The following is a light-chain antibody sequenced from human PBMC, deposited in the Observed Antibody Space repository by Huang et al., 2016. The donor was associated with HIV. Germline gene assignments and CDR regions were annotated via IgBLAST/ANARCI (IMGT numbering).Light chain of an antibody. CDR2: GAS. V-gene: IGKV3-15*01. Sequence: EIVMTQSPATLSVSPGERATLSCRASQNINNKLACYQQIPGQAPRLLIYGASTRAHGFPARFSGSGYGTEFTLTISSLQSEDFALYYCQQYNSWPPLTFGGGTKVEIK. J-gene: IGKJ4*01. CDR3: QQYNSWPPLT. CDR1: QNINNK.